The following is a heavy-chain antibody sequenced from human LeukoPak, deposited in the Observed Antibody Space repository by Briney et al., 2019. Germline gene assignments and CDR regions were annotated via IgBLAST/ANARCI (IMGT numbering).Heavy chain of an antibody. CDR3: ARLAFCTNAVCFLNYYYSRDV. D-gene: IGHD2-8*01. Sequence: GESLKISCKGSGYSFTSYWIGWVRQMPGKGLEWLRSIYHDDSDSKYIPSFQDKVTISANKSISTAYLQWSSLKASNTAMYYCARLAFCTNAVCFLNYYYSRDVWGRGKTVTVSS. V-gene: IGHV5-51*01. CDR1: GYSFTSYW. CDR2: IYHDDSDS. J-gene: IGHJ6*03.